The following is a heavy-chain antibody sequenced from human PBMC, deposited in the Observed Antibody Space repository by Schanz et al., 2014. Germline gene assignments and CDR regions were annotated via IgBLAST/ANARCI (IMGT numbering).Heavy chain of an antibody. CDR1: GASISSSNW. CDR3: ARDTTWRLDL. D-gene: IGHD1-1*01. Sequence: QVQLQESGPGLVKPSGTLSLTCAVSGASISSSNWWSWVRQPPGKGLEWIGEISHSGDTNFNPSLKSRVPISVDTSKNLFSLKWSSVTAADTAVYYCARDTTWRLDLWGRGTLVTVSS. V-gene: IGHV4-4*02. J-gene: IGHJ2*01. CDR2: ISHSGDT.